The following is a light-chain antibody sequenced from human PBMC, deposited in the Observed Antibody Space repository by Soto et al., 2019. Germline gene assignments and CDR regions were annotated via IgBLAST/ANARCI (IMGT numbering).Light chain of an antibody. CDR2: GAS. CDR1: QSVSSSY. CDR3: QQYGSSLFT. J-gene: IGKJ3*01. V-gene: IGKV3-20*01. Sequence: EVVMTQSPATLSVSPGERATLSRRASQSVSSSYLAWYQQKPGQAPRLLIYGASSRATGIPDRFSGSGSGTDFTLTISRLEPEDFAVYYCQQYGSSLFTFGPGTKVDIK.